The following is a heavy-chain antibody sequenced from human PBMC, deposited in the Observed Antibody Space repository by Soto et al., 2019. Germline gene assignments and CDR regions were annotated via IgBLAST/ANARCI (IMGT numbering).Heavy chain of an antibody. CDR3: GRNGHYSAAH. D-gene: IGHD4-17*01. V-gene: IGHV4-4*02. Sequence: PSETRSLTCAVSGGFISNCYWWAWVRQTPEKGLEWIGEVHHSGTTNYNPSLKSRVTISVDKSKNQFSLNLRSLTAADTAIYYCGRNGHYSAAHWGQRSLVRVSS. J-gene: IGHJ4*02. CDR2: VHHSGTT. CDR1: GGFISNCYW.